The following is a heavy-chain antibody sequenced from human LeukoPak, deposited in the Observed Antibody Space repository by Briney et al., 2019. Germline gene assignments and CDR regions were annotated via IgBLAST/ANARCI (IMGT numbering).Heavy chain of an antibody. CDR2: IKSKTDGGTT. J-gene: IGHJ6*03. D-gene: IGHD1-1*01. CDR3: ASGGYNWNVGVYYMDV. Sequence: PGGSLRLSCAASGFTFSNAWMSWVRQAPGKGLEWVGRIKSKTDGGTTDYAAPVKGRFTISRDDSKNTLYLQMNSLKTEDTAVYYCASGGYNWNVGVYYMDVWGKGTTVTVSS. CDR1: GFTFSNAW. V-gene: IGHV3-15*01.